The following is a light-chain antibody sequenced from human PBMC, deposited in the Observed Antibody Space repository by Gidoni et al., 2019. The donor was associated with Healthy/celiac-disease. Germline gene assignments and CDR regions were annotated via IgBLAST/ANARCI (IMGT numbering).Light chain of an antibody. J-gene: IGKJ4*01. Sequence: EIVLTQSPGTLSLSPGERATLSCRASQSVSSSYLAWYQQKPGQAPRLLISGASSRATGSPDRFSGSGSGTDFTLTISRLEPEDFAVYYCQQYGSSPLTFXGXTKVEIK. CDR1: QSVSSSY. V-gene: IGKV3-20*01. CDR3: QQYGSSPLT. CDR2: GAS.